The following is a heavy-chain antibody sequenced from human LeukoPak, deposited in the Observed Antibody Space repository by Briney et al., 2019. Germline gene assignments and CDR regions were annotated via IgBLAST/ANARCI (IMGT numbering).Heavy chain of an antibody. CDR3: ARGLGIWYFDL. V-gene: IGHV3-33*05. CDR1: GLTFSSYG. Sequence: GGSLRLSCAASGLTFSSYGMHWIRQAPGKGLEWVAVISYDGTNKYYADSVKGRFTVSRDNSKNTLNLQMNSLRAEDTAVYYCARGLGIWYFDLWGRGTLVTVSP. J-gene: IGHJ2*01. CDR2: ISYDGTNK.